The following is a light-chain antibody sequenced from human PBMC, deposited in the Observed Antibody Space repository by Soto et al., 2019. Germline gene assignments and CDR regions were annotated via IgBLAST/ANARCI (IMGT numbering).Light chain of an antibody. V-gene: IGKV1-39*01. CDR3: QQTYMVSYT. CDR2: GVS. CDR1: QSVSTY. J-gene: IGKJ2*01. Sequence: DIQMTQFPSSLSASAGERVTITCRASQSVSTYLSWYVQEPGSAPKLLIYGVSKLESGIAPRFTGSGLATEFTLTINSLQPEDFAVYFCQQTYMVSYTFGQGTKVEI.